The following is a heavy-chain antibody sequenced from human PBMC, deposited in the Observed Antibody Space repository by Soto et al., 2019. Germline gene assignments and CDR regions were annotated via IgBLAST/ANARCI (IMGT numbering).Heavy chain of an antibody. CDR1: GGTFSSDA. J-gene: IGHJ4*02. Sequence: QVQLMQSGAEVKKPGSSVKVSCKASGGTFSSDAIIWVRQAPGRGLEWMGGIIPISGTTNYAQKFQGRVTITADESTSTVYMELSSLRSEDTAVYYCARDAGDMVRGVMGFFDYWGQGTLVTVSS. CDR2: IIPISGTT. CDR3: ARDAGDMVRGVMGFFDY. D-gene: IGHD3-10*01. V-gene: IGHV1-69*01.